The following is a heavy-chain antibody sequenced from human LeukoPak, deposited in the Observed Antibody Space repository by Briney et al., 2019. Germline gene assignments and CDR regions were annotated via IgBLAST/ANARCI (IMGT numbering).Heavy chain of an antibody. CDR1: GGSFSGYY. Sequence: SETLSLTCAVYGGSFSGYYWSWIRQPPGKGLEWIGEINHSGSTNYNPSLKSRVTISVDTSKNQFSLKLSSVTAADTAVYYCARVSSTSCCYYFDYWGQGTLVTVSS. CDR3: ARVSSTSCCYYFDY. J-gene: IGHJ4*02. CDR2: INHSGST. V-gene: IGHV4-34*01. D-gene: IGHD2-2*01.